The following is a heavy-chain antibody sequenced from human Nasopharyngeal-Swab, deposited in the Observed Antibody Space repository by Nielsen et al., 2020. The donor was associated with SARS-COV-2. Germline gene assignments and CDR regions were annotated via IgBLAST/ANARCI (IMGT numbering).Heavy chain of an antibody. V-gene: IGHV3-11*04. J-gene: IGHJ6*03. CDR3: ARVIVVTANYYNYYMDV. Sequence: WIRQPPGKGLEWVSYISNSSSTIYYADSVKGRFTVSRDNAKKSLFLQMNRLRAEDTAVCYCARVIVVTANYYNYYMDVWGKGTTVTVSS. CDR2: ISNSSSTI. D-gene: IGHD2-15*01.